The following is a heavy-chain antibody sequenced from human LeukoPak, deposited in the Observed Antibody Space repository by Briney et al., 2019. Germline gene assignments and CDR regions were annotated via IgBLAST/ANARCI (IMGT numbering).Heavy chain of an antibody. CDR2: ISGSGGST. V-gene: IGHV3-23*01. J-gene: IGHJ4*02. CDR1: GFTFSSYA. D-gene: IGHD3-10*01. Sequence: GGSLRLSCAASGFTFSSYAMSWVRQAPGKGLEWVSAISGSGGSTYYADSVKGRFTISRDNSKNTLYLPMNSLRAEDTAVYYSTKSMVRGVIKRSFDYWGQGTLVTVSS. CDR3: TKSMVRGVIKRSFDY.